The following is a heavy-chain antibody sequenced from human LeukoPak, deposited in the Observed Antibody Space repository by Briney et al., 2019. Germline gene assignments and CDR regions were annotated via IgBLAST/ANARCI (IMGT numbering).Heavy chain of an antibody. CDR3: ARESGYDFWSGYSLNLDY. CDR1: GGTFSSYA. CDR2: IIPIFGTV. D-gene: IGHD3-3*01. Sequence: SVKASCKASGGTFSSYAISWVRQAPGQGLEWMGGIIPIFGTVNYAQKFQCRVTITADESTSTAYMELSSLRSEDTAVYYCARESGYDFWSGYSLNLDYWGQGTLVTVSS. V-gene: IGHV1-69*13. J-gene: IGHJ4*02.